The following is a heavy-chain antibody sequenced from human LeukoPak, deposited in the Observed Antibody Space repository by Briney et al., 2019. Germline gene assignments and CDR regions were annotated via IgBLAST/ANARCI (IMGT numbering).Heavy chain of an antibody. CDR3: AKSSTALRQKVPLDS. Sequence: GGSLRLSCAASGFTFSDYYMNWVRQAPGKGLEWISYVSASGFHVYADSVKGRFTISRDNAKNSVFLQMNSLREDDTAVYYCAKSSTALRQKVPLDSWGQGTLVTVSS. CDR2: VSASGFHV. D-gene: IGHD3-16*02. V-gene: IGHV3-11*01. J-gene: IGHJ4*02. CDR1: GFTFSDYY.